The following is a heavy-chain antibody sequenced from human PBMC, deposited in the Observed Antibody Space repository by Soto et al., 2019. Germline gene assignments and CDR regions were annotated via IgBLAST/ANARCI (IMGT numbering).Heavy chain of an antibody. Sequence: ASVKVSCKASAYTFTRYTMNWVRQAPGQRLEWMGWINPDNGNTKSSQRFQDRVIITRDTSASTAYMDLSSVRSEDTAVYYCARGIATGQLDPWGQGTLVTVSS. CDR2: INPDNGNT. D-gene: IGHD2-15*01. CDR3: ARGIATGQLDP. V-gene: IGHV1-3*01. CDR1: AYTFTRYT. J-gene: IGHJ5*02.